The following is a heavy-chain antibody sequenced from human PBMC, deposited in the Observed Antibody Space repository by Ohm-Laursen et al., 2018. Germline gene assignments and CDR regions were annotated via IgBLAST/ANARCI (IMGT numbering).Heavy chain of an antibody. CDR1: GGSISSYY. J-gene: IGHJ1*01. D-gene: IGHD3-3*01. Sequence: GTLSLTCTVSGGSISSYYWSWIRQPPGKGLEWIGYIYYSGSTNYNPSLKSRVTISVDTSKNQFSLKLSSVTAADTAVYYCVRHPQNPTMGDWGQGTLVTVSS. V-gene: IGHV4-59*08. CDR3: VRHPQNPTMGD. CDR2: IYYSGST.